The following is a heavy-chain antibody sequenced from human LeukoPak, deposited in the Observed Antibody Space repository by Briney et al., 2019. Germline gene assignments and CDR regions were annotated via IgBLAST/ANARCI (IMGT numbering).Heavy chain of an antibody. J-gene: IGHJ3*02. Sequence: KPGGSLLPCCASSGFIRSDCFSGLSRQSPGKGLERISFISGAEHDARYADSVRGRFTMFRDDGKNALYLQMNSLTAEETAIYYSAREIGTNRVVYIWGQGTMVTVSS. V-gene: IGHV3-11*05. CDR2: ISGAEHDA. CDR3: AREIGTNRVVYI. CDR1: GFIRSDCF.